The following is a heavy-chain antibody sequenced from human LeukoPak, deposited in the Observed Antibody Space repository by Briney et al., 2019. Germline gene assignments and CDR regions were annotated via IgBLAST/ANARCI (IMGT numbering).Heavy chain of an antibody. D-gene: IGHD3-22*01. CDR1: GYSFTSYG. J-gene: IGHJ4*02. Sequence: ASVKVSCKASGYSFTSYGISWVRQATGQGLEWMGWMNPNSGNTGYAQKFQGRVTMTRNTSISTAYMELSSLRSEDTAVYYCARGDTMIDYWGQGTLVTVSS. V-gene: IGHV1-8*02. CDR3: ARGDTMIDY. CDR2: MNPNSGNT.